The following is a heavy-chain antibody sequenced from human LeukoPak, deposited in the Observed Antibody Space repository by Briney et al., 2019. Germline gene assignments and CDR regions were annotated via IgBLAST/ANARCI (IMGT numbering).Heavy chain of an antibody. CDR3: ATDCGNSCYFIDY. V-gene: IGHV3-30*02. Sequence: HPGGSLRLSCAASGFTFRSYGMHWVRQAPGKGLEWVAFIRNDGSNEKYAESVKGRSTISRDNFKNTLYLQMNSLRTEDTAVYYCATDCGNSCYFIDYWGQGTLVTVSS. CDR2: IRNDGSNE. D-gene: IGHD2-2*01. J-gene: IGHJ4*02. CDR1: GFTFRSYG.